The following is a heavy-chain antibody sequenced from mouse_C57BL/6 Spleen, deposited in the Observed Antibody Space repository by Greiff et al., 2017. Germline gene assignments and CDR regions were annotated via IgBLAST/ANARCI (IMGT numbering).Heavy chain of an antibody. J-gene: IGHJ4*01. CDR3: TGDDYIYYYAMDY. D-gene: IGHD2-4*01. CDR1: GFTFSNYW. V-gene: IGHV6-3*01. CDR2: IRLKSDNYAT. Sequence: EVKLVESGGGLVQPGGSMKLSCVASGFTFSNYWMNWVRQSPEKGLEWVAQIRLKSDNYATHYAESVKGRFTNSRDDSKSSVYLQMNNLRAEDTGIYYCTGDDYIYYYAMDYWGQGTSVTVSS.